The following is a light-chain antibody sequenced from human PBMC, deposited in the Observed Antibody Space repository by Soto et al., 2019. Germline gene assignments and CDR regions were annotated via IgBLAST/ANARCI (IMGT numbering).Light chain of an antibody. CDR1: QSIDTW. CDR2: KAS. J-gene: IGKJ1*01. V-gene: IGKV1-5*03. CDR3: LQYNSFRT. Sequence: DVQMTQSPSTLSAFVGDTVTITCRASQSIDTWLAWHQQKPGKAPKLLIYKASSLASGVPSRFSGSGSGSEFILTISGLQPDDFATYYCLQYNSFRTFGQGTKVEIK.